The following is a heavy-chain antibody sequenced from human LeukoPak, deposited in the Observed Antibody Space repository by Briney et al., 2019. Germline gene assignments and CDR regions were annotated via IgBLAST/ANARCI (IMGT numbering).Heavy chain of an antibody. V-gene: IGHV3-48*01. Sequence: QSGGSLRLSCAASGFSFSSYSMNWVRQAPGKGLEWVSYISSSSSTIYYADSVKGRFTIPRDNAKNSLYLQMNSLRAEDTAVYYCARGGEDYDGGPDCWGQGTLVTVSS. CDR3: ARGGEDYDGGPDC. CDR2: ISSSSSTI. CDR1: GFSFSSYS. J-gene: IGHJ4*02. D-gene: IGHD4-17*01.